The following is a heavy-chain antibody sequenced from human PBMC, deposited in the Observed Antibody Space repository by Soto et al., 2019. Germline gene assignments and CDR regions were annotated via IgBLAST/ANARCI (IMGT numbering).Heavy chain of an antibody. Sequence: GGSLRLSCAASGFTFSGSTMHWVRQASGKGLEWVGRIRSKANSYATAYAASVKGRFTISRDDSKNTAYLQMNSLKTEDTAVYYCTRRFGDDLGTLYYYGMDVWGQGTTVTVSS. D-gene: IGHD1-1*01. CDR1: GFTFSGST. V-gene: IGHV3-73*01. CDR2: IRSKANSYAT. CDR3: TRRFGDDLGTLYYYGMDV. J-gene: IGHJ6*02.